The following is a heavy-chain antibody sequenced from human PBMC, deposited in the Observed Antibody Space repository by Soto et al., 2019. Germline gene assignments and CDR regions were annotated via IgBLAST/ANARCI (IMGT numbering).Heavy chain of an antibody. CDR1: GGSFSGYY. D-gene: IGHD3-3*01. J-gene: IGHJ6*03. Sequence: PETLSLTCAVYGGSFSGYYWSWIRQPPGKGLEWIGEINHSGSTNYNPSLKSRVTISVDTSKNQFSLKLSSVTAADTAVYYCARGRRRFGVVIAPGEGYMDVWGKGTTVTVSS. V-gene: IGHV4-34*01. CDR3: ARGRRRFGVVIAPGEGYMDV. CDR2: INHSGST.